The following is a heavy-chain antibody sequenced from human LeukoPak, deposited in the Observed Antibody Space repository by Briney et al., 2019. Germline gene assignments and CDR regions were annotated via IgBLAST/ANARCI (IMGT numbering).Heavy chain of an antibody. Sequence: GGSLRLSCEASGFTFSTYSMNWVRQAPGKGLEWVSYISSGSSTIYYADSVKGRFTISRDNAQNSLFLQINSLRDEDTAVYYCARGGHDYYGFDVWGQGTTVTVSS. J-gene: IGHJ6*02. CDR2: ISSGSSTI. V-gene: IGHV3-48*02. CDR1: GFTFSTYS. CDR3: ARGGHDYYGFDV.